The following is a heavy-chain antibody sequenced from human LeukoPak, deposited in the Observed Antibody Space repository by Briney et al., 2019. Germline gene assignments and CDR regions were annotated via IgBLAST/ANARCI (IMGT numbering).Heavy chain of an antibody. D-gene: IGHD6-13*01. CDR3: AKKRIAAAGKNDFDY. J-gene: IGHJ4*02. CDR1: GFTFDDYA. Sequence: GGSLRLSCAASGFTFDDYAMHWVRQAPGKGLEWVSGISWNSGSIGYADSVKGRFTISRDNSKNTVYLQMNSLRVEDTAVYHCAKKRIAAAGKNDFDYWGQGTLVTVSS. CDR2: ISWNSGSI. V-gene: IGHV3-9*01.